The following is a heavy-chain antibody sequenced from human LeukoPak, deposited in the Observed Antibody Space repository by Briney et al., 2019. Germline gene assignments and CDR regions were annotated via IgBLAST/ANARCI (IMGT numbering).Heavy chain of an antibody. J-gene: IGHJ6*03. Sequence: SETLSLTCAVSGYSISSGYYWGWIPQPPGKGLEWIGSIYHSGSTYYNPSLKSRVTISVDTSKNQFSLKLSSVTAADTAVYYCARHYSSSWYSYYYYYMDVWGKGTTVTVSS. V-gene: IGHV4-38-2*01. CDR1: GYSISSGYY. CDR3: ARHYSSSWYSYYYYYMDV. D-gene: IGHD6-13*01. CDR2: IYHSGST.